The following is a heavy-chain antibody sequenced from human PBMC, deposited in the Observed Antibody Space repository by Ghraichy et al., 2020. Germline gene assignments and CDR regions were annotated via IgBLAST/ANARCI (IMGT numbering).Heavy chain of an antibody. CDR1: GFTFSSYA. Sequence: GGSLRLSCAASGFTFSSYAMGWVRQTPGKGLEWVSAMSVSGGSPYYADSVKGRFTISRDNSKSTLYLQMNSLRADDTAVYFCAKDLFYDFWSGYHNWFDPWGQGTLVTVPS. J-gene: IGHJ5*02. CDR3: AKDLFYDFWSGYHNWFDP. V-gene: IGHV3-23*01. D-gene: IGHD3-3*01. CDR2: MSVSGGSP.